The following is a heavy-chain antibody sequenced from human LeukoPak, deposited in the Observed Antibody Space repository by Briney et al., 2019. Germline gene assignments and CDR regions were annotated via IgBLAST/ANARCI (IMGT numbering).Heavy chain of an antibody. CDR3: ASLYYYDSSGYYYPHFDY. CDR1: GYTFTGYY. Sequence: GASVKVSCKASGYTFTGYYMHWVRQAPGQGLEWMGWINPNSGGTNYAQKFQGRVTMTRDTSISTAYMELSRLRSDDTAVYYCASLYYYDSSGYYYPHFDYWGQGTLVTVSS. D-gene: IGHD3-22*01. CDR2: INPNSGGT. J-gene: IGHJ4*02. V-gene: IGHV1-2*02.